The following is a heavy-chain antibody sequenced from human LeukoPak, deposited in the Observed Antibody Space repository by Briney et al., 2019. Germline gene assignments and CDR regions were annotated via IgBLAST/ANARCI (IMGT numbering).Heavy chain of an antibody. V-gene: IGHV3-23*01. CDR3: AKGKEPIVVVPAAFDY. Sequence: GGSLRLSCAASGFTFSNYAMTWVRQAPGKGLEWGSSISGGPVYYADSVKGRFTISRDNSKNTLFLQMNSLRAEDTAIYYCAKGKEPIVVVPAAFDYWGQGTLVTVSS. CDR2: ISGGPV. J-gene: IGHJ4*02. CDR1: GFTFSNYA. D-gene: IGHD2-2*01.